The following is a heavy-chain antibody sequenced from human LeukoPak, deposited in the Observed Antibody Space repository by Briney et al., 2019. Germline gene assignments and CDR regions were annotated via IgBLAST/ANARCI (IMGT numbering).Heavy chain of an antibody. J-gene: IGHJ4*02. CDR1: GFTFSSYA. CDR2: ISGSGGST. D-gene: IGHD4-17*01. CDR3: AKAALPYDYGDYCDY. V-gene: IGHV3-23*01. Sequence: GGSVRLSCAASGFTFSSYAMSWVRQTPGKGLEWVSAISGSGGSTYYADSVKGRFTISRDNSKNTLYLQMNSLRAEDTAVYYCAKAALPYDYGDYCDYWGQGTLVTVSS.